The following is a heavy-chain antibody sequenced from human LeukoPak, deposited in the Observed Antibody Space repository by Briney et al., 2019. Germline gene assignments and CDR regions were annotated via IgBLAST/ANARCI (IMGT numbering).Heavy chain of an antibody. CDR2: ISSSGTYI. CDR3: ARKFLTGRLIDY. CDR1: GFTFSSYS. D-gene: IGHD7-27*01. J-gene: IGHJ4*02. Sequence: GGSLRLSCAASGFTFSSYSMNWVRQAPGKGLEWVSSISSSGTYIYYADSVKGRFTISRDTSRNTLYLQMNSLRAEDTALYYCARKFLTGRLIDYWGQGTLVTVSS. V-gene: IGHV3-21*01.